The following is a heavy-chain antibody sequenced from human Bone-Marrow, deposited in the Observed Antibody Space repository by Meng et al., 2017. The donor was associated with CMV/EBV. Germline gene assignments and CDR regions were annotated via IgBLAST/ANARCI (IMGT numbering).Heavy chain of an antibody. Sequence: LSLTCAASGFTFSSYEMNWVRQAPGKGLEWVSYISSSGSTIYYADSVKGRFTISRDNAKNSLYLQMNSLRAEDTAVYYCARDPGYGRNWFDPWGQGTPVTVSS. V-gene: IGHV3-48*03. CDR2: ISSSGSTI. D-gene: IGHD5-12*01. J-gene: IGHJ5*02. CDR3: ARDPGYGRNWFDP. CDR1: GFTFSSYE.